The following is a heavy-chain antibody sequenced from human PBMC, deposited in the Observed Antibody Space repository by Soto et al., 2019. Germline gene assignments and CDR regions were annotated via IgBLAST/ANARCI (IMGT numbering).Heavy chain of an antibody. CDR1: GLTFSNYA. CDR3: AKPNLYCSSTSCYDY. V-gene: IGHV3-23*01. J-gene: IGHJ4*02. CDR2: ISGSGGST. Sequence: GGSLRLSCAASGLTFSNYAMSWVRQAPGKGLEWVSVISGSGGSTYYADSVKGRSTISRDNSKNTLSLQMNSLTAEDTAVYYCAKPNLYCSSTSCYDYWGQGILVTVSS. D-gene: IGHD2-2*01.